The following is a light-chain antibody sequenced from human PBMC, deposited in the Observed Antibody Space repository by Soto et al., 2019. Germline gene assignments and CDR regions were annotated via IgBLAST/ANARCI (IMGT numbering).Light chain of an antibody. CDR2: AAS. CDR3: QKYNSAPWT. V-gene: IGKV1-27*01. CDR1: QVISKY. J-gene: IGKJ1*01. Sequence: DIQMTQSPSSLYASVGDRVNITCRASQVISKYLAWYQQKPRKVPKLLIYAASTLQSGVPFRFSGSGSGTDFTLTISSLQPEDVTTYYCQKYNSAPWTFGQGTKVEIK.